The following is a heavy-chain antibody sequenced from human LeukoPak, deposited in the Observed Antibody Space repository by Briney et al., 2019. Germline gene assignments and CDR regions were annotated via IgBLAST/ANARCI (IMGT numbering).Heavy chain of an antibody. Sequence: PGGSLRLSCAASGFTFSSYAMSWVRQAPGKGLEGVSGISGSGGSTYDANSVKGRFTISRDNSKNTLYLQMNSLRAEDTAVYYCAKSKTPYCSSANCLMFDYWGQGALVTVSS. CDR2: ISGSGGST. J-gene: IGHJ4*02. V-gene: IGHV3-23*01. CDR3: AKSKTPYCSSANCLMFDY. D-gene: IGHD2-2*01. CDR1: GFTFSSYA.